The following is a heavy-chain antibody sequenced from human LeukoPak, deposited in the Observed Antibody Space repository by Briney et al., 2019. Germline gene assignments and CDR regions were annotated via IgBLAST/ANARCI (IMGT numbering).Heavy chain of an antibody. Sequence: PSETLSLTCTVSGGSISTYYWSWIRQPPGKGLEWIGYISYTVTTNYNPSLKSRVTISVDTSKNQFSLKLSSVTAADTAVYYCARGVSSGWLKDYWGQGTLVTVSS. J-gene: IGHJ4*02. V-gene: IGHV4-59*01. CDR1: GGSISTYY. D-gene: IGHD6-19*01. CDR2: ISYTVTT. CDR3: ARGVSSGWLKDY.